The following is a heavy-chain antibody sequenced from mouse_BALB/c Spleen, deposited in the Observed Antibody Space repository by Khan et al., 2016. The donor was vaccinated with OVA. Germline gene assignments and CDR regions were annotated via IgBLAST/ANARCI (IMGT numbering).Heavy chain of an antibody. V-gene: IGHV2-6-5*01. D-gene: IGHD2-10*02. CDR2: IWGGGTT. Sequence: VQLQESGPGLVAPSQNLSITCTVSGFSLTDYGVSWIRQPPGKGLEWLGVIWGGGTTYYNSALKSRLSISKDNSKSQVFLKMNSMQTDDTAMYXCAKGVWSYYFALDYWGHGTTVTVSS. CDR1: GFSLTDYG. CDR3: AKGVWSYYFALDY. J-gene: IGHJ4*01.